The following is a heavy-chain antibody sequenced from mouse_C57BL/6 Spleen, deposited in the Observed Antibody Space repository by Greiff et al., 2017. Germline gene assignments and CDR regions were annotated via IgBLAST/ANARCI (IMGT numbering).Heavy chain of an antibody. D-gene: IGHD2-4*01. Sequence: EVKLEESGGGLVQPGGSMKLSCVASGFTFSNYWMNWVRQSPEKGLEWVAQIRLKSDNYATHYAESVKGRFTISRDDSKSSVYLQMNNLRAEDTGIYYCTVYYDYDPYYAMDYWGKGTSVTVSS. CDR3: TVYYDYDPYYAMDY. V-gene: IGHV6-3*01. CDR1: GFTFSNYW. J-gene: IGHJ4*01. CDR2: IRLKSDNYAT.